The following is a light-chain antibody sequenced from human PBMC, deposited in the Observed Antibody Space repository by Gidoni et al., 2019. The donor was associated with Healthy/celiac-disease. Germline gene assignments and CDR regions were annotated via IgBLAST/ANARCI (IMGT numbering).Light chain of an antibody. CDR1: SSHFGSDV. J-gene: IGLJ2*01. CDR2: DDH. V-gene: IGLV1-44*01. CDR3: AQWDDSPIGPVV. Sequence: QSVLTQPPSVSATPGQRVSISCSGSSSHFGSDVVSWFQQVPGAAPKLLIFDDHQRPSGVSDRFSGSKSVTSASLSITGLQSEDEADYFCAQWDDSPIGPVVFGGGTRLTVL.